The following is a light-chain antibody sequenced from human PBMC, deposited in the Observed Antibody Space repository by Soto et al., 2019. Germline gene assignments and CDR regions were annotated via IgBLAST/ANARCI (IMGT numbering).Light chain of an antibody. CDR1: QSVPSNF. CDR2: GVS. CDR3: QQYDSSWT. Sequence: EIVLTQSPGTLSLSPGERATLSCRASQSVPSNFLAWYQQKPGQAPILVIYGVSRRATGIPDRFSGSGSGTDFPLTISRLEPEDFAVYYCQQYDSSWTFGQGTKGEIK. J-gene: IGKJ1*01. V-gene: IGKV3-20*01.